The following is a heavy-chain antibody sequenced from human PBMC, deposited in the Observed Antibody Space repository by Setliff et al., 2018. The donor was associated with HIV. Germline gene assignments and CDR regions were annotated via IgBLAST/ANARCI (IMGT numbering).Heavy chain of an antibody. Sequence: GASVKVSCKASGGIVSINWVRQAPGQRLEWMGGIIPILGIPNYAQKFQGRVTITADKSTTTVYMELSSLGSEDTAVYYCARGQTTNNIKAEAIDIWGQGTLVTVSS. D-gene: IGHD1-20*01. CDR3: ARGQTTNNIKAEAIDI. V-gene: IGHV1-69*10. J-gene: IGHJ3*02. CDR2: IIPILGIP. CDR1: GGIVS.